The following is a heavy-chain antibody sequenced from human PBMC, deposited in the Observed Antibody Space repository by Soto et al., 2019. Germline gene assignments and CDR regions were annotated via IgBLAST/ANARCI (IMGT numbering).Heavy chain of an antibody. D-gene: IGHD3-10*01. CDR1: GGSISSGDYY. CDR2: IYYSGST. V-gene: IGHV4-30-4*01. J-gene: IGHJ5*02. CDR3: ARSGITMVRGVIITSWFDP. Sequence: SETLSLTCTVSGGSISSGDYYWCWIRQPPGKGLEWIGYIYYSGSTYYNPSLKSRVTISVDTSKNQFSLKLSSVTAADTAVYYCARSGITMVRGVIITSWFDPWGQGTLVTVSS.